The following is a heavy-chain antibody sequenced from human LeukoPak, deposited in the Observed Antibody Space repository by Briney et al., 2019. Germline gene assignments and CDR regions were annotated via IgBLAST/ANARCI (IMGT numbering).Heavy chain of an antibody. V-gene: IGHV4-34*01. J-gene: IGHJ4*02. CDR3: AREDDFGY. CDR1: GESFSGYY. Sequence: SETRSLTCAVYGESFSGYYWSWIRQPPGKGLEWIGEINHSGSTNYNPSLKSRVTISVDTSKNQFSLKLSPVTAADTAVYYCAREDDFGYWGQGTLVTVSS. D-gene: IGHD3-3*01. CDR2: INHSGST.